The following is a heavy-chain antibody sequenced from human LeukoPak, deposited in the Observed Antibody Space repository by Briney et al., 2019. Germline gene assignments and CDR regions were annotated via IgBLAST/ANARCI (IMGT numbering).Heavy chain of an antibody. Sequence: PGGSLRLSCAASGFTFSSYAMSWVRQAPGKGLEWVSAISGGGGGTYYADSVKGRFTISRDNSKNTLYLQMNSLRAEDTAVYYCAKGRLLWFGELPDYWGQGTLVTVSS. CDR1: GFTFSSYA. J-gene: IGHJ4*02. D-gene: IGHD3-10*01. CDR2: ISGGGGGT. V-gene: IGHV3-23*01. CDR3: AKGRLLWFGELPDY.